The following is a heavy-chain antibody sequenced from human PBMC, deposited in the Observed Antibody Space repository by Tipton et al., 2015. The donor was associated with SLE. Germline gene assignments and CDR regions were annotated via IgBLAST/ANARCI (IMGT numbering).Heavy chain of an antibody. CDR2: IYYSGST. CDR3: ASARFLEWLPYFDY. Sequence: TLSLTCTVSGVSISSHYWSWIRQPPGKGLEWIGYIYYSGSTNYNPSLKSRVTMSVDTSKNQFSLKLSSATAADTAVYYCASARFLEWLPYFDYWGQGTLVTVSS. V-gene: IGHV4-59*08. J-gene: IGHJ4*02. D-gene: IGHD3-3*01. CDR1: GVSISSHY.